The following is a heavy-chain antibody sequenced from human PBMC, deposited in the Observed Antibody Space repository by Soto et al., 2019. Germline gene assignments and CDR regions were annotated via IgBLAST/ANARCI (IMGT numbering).Heavy chain of an antibody. CDR2: IWYDGSNK. CDR1: GFTFSSYG. D-gene: IGHD3-22*01. Sequence: GGSLRLSCAASGFTFSSYGMHWVRQAPGKGLEWVAVIWYDGSNKYYADSVKGRFTISRDNSKNTLYLQMNSLRAEDTAVYYCARDYYDSSGYYHHDAFDIWGQGTMVTVSS. J-gene: IGHJ3*02. V-gene: IGHV3-33*01. CDR3: ARDYYDSSGYYHHDAFDI.